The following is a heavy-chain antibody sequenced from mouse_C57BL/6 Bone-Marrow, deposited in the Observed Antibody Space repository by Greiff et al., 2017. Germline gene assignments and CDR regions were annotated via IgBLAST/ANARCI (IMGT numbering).Heavy chain of an antibody. V-gene: IGHV14-2*01. Sequence: VQLQQSGAELVKPGASVKLSCTASGFNIKDYYMHWVKQRTEQGLEWIGRIAPEDGENKYTPKFQGKATITADTSYNTAYMQLSSLASESARGYYYARSRQLRFDYWGQGTTLTVSS. CDR3: ARSRQLRFDY. J-gene: IGHJ2*01. CDR2: IAPEDGEN. D-gene: IGHD6-1*01. CDR1: GFNIKDYY.